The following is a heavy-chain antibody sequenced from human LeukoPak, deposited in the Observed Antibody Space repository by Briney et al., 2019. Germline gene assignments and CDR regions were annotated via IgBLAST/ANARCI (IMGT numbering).Heavy chain of an antibody. Sequence: GGSLRLSCAASGFTFSSYAMHWVRQAPGKGLEYVSAISSNGGSTYYANSVKGRFTISRDNSKNTLYLQMGSLRAEDMAVYYCARTLYYVFWSGPSAYWGQGTLVTVPS. CDR2: ISSNGGST. CDR3: ARTLYYVFWSGPSAY. V-gene: IGHV3-64*01. CDR1: GFTFSSYA. D-gene: IGHD3-3*01. J-gene: IGHJ4*02.